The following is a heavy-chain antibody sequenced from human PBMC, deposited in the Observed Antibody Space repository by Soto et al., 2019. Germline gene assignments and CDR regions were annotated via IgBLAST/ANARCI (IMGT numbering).Heavy chain of an antibody. CDR2: IYYSGST. J-gene: IGHJ4*02. CDR1: GGSISSSSYY. Sequence: QLQLQESGPGLVKPSETLSLTCTVSGGSISSSSYYWGWIRQPPGKGLEWIGSIYYSGSTYYNPSLNSRVTITVDTSKNQFSLKLSSVTAADTAVYYCARLPHSSSWYGGVDYWGQGTLVTVAS. V-gene: IGHV4-39*01. CDR3: ARLPHSSSWYGGVDY. D-gene: IGHD6-13*01.